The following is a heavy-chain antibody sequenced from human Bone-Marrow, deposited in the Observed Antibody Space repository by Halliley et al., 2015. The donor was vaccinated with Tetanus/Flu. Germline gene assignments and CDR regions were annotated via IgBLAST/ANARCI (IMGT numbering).Heavy chain of an antibody. D-gene: IGHD1-1*01. V-gene: IGHV1-46*01. CDR3: ARGPLERLID. J-gene: IGHJ4*02. Sequence: QGLEWMGEINPSSGFTSYLQKFQGRVTMPRDTSTSTVYMELSSLSSDDTAVYYCARGPLERLIDWGQGTLVTVSS. CDR2: INPSSGFT.